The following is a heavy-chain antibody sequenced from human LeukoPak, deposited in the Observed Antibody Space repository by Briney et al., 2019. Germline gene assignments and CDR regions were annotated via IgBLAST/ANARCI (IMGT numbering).Heavy chain of an antibody. CDR1: GFTFSSYA. Sequence: GGSLRLSCAASGFTFSSYAMSWVRQAPGKGLEWVSAISGCGGSTYYADSVKGRFTISRDNSKNTLYLQMNSLRAEDTAVYYCAKDVRITIFGVVIRYFDYWGQGTLVTVSS. J-gene: IGHJ4*02. CDR2: ISGCGGST. CDR3: AKDVRITIFGVVIRYFDY. D-gene: IGHD3-3*01. V-gene: IGHV3-23*01.